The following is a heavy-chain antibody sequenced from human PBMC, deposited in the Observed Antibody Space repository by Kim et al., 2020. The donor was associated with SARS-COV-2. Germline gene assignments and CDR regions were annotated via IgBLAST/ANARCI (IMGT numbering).Heavy chain of an antibody. CDR3: AMYGMGSYLDH. D-gene: IGHD3-10*01. Sequence: SETLSLTCIVSGGSMTTYYWNWIRQSPGRGLEWIGFVENSGNTNYNPSLQSRVTMSMDTSKNQFSLNLSSATAADTAIYYCAMYGMGSYLDHWGQGTPVTVSS. J-gene: IGHJ4*02. V-gene: IGHV4-59*08. CDR2: VENSGNT. CDR1: GGSMTTYY.